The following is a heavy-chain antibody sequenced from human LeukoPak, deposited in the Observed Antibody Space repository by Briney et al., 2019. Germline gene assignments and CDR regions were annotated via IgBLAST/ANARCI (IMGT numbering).Heavy chain of an antibody. D-gene: IGHD2-2*01. CDR2: INHSGST. V-gene: IGHV4-34*01. J-gene: IGHJ3*02. Sequence: SETLSLTCAVYGGSFSGYYWSWIRQPPGKGLKWIGEINHSGSTNYNPSLKSRVTISVDTSKNQFSLKLSSVTAADTAVYYCARGYDIVVVPAAIPYDAFDIWGQGTMVTVSS. CDR1: GGSFSGYY. CDR3: ARGYDIVVVPAAIPYDAFDI.